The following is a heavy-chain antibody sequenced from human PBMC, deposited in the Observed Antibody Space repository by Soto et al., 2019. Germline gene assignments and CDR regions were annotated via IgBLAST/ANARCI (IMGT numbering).Heavy chain of an antibody. J-gene: IGHJ4*02. Sequence: QVQLQESGPGLVKPSETLSLTCTVSGGSISSYYWSWIRQPPGKGLEWFGSIYYSGSTNYNPSLKSRVTISVDTSKNQFSLKLSSVTAADTAVYYCARWGYCSGGSCWYRGQGTLVIVSS. D-gene: IGHD2-15*01. CDR3: ARWGYCSGGSCWY. CDR1: GGSISSYY. V-gene: IGHV4-59*01. CDR2: IYYSGST.